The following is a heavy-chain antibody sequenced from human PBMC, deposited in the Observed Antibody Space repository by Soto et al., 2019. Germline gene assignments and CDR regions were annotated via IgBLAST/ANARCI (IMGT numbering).Heavy chain of an antibody. CDR1: GYTFTSYG. V-gene: IGHV1-18*04. J-gene: IGHJ6*01. D-gene: IGHD2-2*01. CDR2: ISAYNGNT. CDR3: ARDIVVVPAAIPIRYYYGMDV. Sequence: AASVKSSYKASGYTFTSYGISWVRQAPGQGLEWMGWISAYNGNTNYAQKLQGRVTMTTDTSTSTAYMELRSLRSDDTAVYYCARDIVVVPAAIPIRYYYGMDVWGQGTTVTVSS.